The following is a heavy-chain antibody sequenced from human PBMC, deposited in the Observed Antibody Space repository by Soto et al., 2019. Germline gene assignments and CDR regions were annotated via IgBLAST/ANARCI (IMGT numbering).Heavy chain of an antibody. J-gene: IGHJ4*02. D-gene: IGHD3-16*01. V-gene: IGHV3-74*01. CDR2: TNEDGSIT. CDR1: GFIFSSYW. Sequence: EVQLVESGGGLVQPGGSLRLSCEVSGFIFSSYWMHWVRQVPGKGLVWVSRTNEDGSITNYADSVRGRFTISRDNAKNTLYLEMKSGRVEDTGVYYCTRDSGGRGGYWGQGTLVTVSS. CDR3: TRDSGGRGGY.